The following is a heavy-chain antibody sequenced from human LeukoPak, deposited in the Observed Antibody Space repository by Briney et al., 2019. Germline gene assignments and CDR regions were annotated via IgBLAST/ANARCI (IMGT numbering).Heavy chain of an antibody. J-gene: IGHJ4*02. CDR2: INHSGST. Sequence: SETLSLTCAVYGGSFSGYYWSWTRQPPGKGLEWNGEINHSGSTNYNPSLKSRVTMSVDTSKNQFSLKLSSVTAADTAVYYCARGDGDYRGYFDYWGQGTLVTVSS. CDR3: ARGDGDYRGYFDY. D-gene: IGHD4-17*01. V-gene: IGHV4-34*01. CDR1: GGSFSGYY.